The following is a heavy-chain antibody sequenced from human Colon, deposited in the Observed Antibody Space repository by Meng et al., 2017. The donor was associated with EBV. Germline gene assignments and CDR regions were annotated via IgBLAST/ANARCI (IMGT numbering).Heavy chain of an antibody. CDR3: ARNGDYNPGLY. D-gene: IGHD4-17*01. CDR2: IYHSGTT. CDR1: GDSISNNW. J-gene: IGHJ4*02. V-gene: IGHV4-4*02. Sequence: GPLQESGPGLVKPSGTLSLTCAVSGDSISNNWWSWVRQPPGKGLEWIGEIYHSGTTNYNPSLRSRVTISVDKSKNQFSLQLTSVTAADTAVYYCARNGDYNPGLYWGQGTLVTVSS.